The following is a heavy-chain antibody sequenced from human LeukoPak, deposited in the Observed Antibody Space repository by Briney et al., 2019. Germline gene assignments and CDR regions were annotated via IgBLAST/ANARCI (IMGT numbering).Heavy chain of an antibody. CDR2: FDRQERKI. CDR3: STVNHDRDGYPLFWFDP. J-gene: IGHJ5*02. CDR1: GRTLSEVS. Sequence: ASVKVSCKVSGRTLSEVSLHWVRQSREKGLEWMGGFDRQERKIWYAQNFQGRVTMTEDTSTDTAFMELNSLRSEDAAVYYCSTVNHDRDGYPLFWFDPWGRGTQVTVSS. D-gene: IGHD3-22*01. V-gene: IGHV1-24*01.